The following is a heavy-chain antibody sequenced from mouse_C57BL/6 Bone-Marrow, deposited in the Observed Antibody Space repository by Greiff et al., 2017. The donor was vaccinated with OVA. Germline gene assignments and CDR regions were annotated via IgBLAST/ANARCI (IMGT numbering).Heavy chain of an antibody. V-gene: IGHV10-3*01. Sequence: EVMLVESGGGLVQPKGSLKLSCAASGFTFNTYAMHWVRQAPGKGLEWVARIRSKSSNYATYYADSVKDRFTISRDDSQSMLYLQMNNLKTEDTAMYYCVRRSAYYSFHWYFDVWGTGTTVTVSS. J-gene: IGHJ1*03. CDR2: IRSKSSNYAT. D-gene: IGHD2-12*01. CDR1: GFTFNTYA. CDR3: VRRSAYYSFHWYFDV.